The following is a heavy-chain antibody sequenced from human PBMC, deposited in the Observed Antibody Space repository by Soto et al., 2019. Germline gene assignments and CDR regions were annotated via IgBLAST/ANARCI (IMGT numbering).Heavy chain of an antibody. D-gene: IGHD2-2*01. Sequence: ASVKVSCKASGYTFTSHGITWVRQALGQGLEWMGWISTYNGNTNYAQKLQGRVTLTTGTSTSTAYMELRSLRSDDAAVYYCARGASCTSTSCYDYFHYGMDVWGQGTTVTVSS. CDR3: ARGASCTSTSCYDYFHYGMDV. J-gene: IGHJ6*02. CDR2: ISTYNGNT. CDR1: GYTFTSHG. V-gene: IGHV1-18*01.